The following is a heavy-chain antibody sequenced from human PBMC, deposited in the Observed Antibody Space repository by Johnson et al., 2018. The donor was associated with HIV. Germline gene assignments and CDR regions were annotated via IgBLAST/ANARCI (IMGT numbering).Heavy chain of an antibody. CDR2: ISWNSGSI. V-gene: IGHV3-9*01. J-gene: IGHJ3*01. CDR1: GFTFDDYA. CDR3: ARAPEVRGVDAFDV. D-gene: IGHD3-10*01. Sequence: VESGGGLVQPGRSLRLSCAASGFTFDDYAMHWVRQAPGKGLEWVSGISWNSGSIGYADSVKGRFTISRDNAKNSLSLQMNSLRAEDTAVYYCARAPEVRGVDAFDVWGQGTVVTVSS.